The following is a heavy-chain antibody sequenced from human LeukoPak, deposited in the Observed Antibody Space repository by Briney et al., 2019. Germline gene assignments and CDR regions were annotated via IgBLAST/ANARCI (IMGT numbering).Heavy chain of an antibody. CDR2: VSSSSTYI. CDR1: GFTFSSYT. J-gene: IGHJ4*02. V-gene: IGHV3-21*01. D-gene: IGHD5-18*01. Sequence: GGSLRLSCAASGFTFSSYTMNWVRQAPGKGLEWVSSVSSSSTYIYYAHSVKGRFTISRDNAKNSLSLQMNSLRAEDTAVYYCARCCLDRRYSSDFDYWGQGTLVTVSS. CDR3: ARCCLDRRYSSDFDY.